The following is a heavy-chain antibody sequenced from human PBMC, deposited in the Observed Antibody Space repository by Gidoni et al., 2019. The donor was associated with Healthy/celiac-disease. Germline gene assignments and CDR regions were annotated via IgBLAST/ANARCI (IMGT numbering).Heavy chain of an antibody. D-gene: IGHD3-3*01. CDR2: ITPNRGGT. CDR3: ARDRPTIFGVVIEGDY. CDR1: GYPLTAYY. Sequence: QVQLVQSGAEVKQPGASVKVSSKPSGYPLTAYYMPWVRQAPGQGLEWMGRITPNRGGTNYAQKFQGRVTMTRDTYISTAYMELSRLRSDDTAVYYCARDRPTIFGVVIEGDYWGQGTLVTVSS. V-gene: IGHV1-2*06. J-gene: IGHJ4*02.